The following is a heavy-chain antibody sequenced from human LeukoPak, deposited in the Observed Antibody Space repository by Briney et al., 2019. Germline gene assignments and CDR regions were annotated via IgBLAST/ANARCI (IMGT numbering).Heavy chain of an antibody. Sequence: ASVKVSCKASGYTFTAYYIHWVRQAPGQGLEWMGWINPKSGATKYTENFQGRVTMTWDTSISTAYMELTRLNSDDTAVYYCAARGDYTSGTYFHPFYFDSWGQGALVTVSS. CDR2: INPKSGAT. CDR1: GYTFTAYY. V-gene: IGHV1-2*02. J-gene: IGHJ4*02. D-gene: IGHD3-10*01. CDR3: AARGDYTSGTYFHPFYFDS.